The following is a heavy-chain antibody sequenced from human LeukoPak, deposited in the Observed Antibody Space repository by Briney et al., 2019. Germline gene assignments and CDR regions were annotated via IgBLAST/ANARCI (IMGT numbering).Heavy chain of an antibody. CDR2: NNHSGST. V-gene: IGHV4-34*01. J-gene: IGHJ6*03. CDR1: GRSFSGYY. Sequence: SETLSLTCAVYGRSFSGYYWSWIRQPPGTGLEWIGENNHSGSTNYNPSLKSRVTISVDTSKNQFSLKLSSVTAADTAVYYCARGHSEYSSSWYTPSYYYYMDVWGKGTTVTVSS. D-gene: IGHD6-13*01. CDR3: ARGHSEYSSSWYTPSYYYYMDV.